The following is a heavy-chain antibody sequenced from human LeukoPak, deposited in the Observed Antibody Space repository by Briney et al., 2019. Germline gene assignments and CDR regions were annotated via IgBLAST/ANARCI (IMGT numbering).Heavy chain of an antibody. V-gene: IGHV3-7*01. J-gene: IGHJ4*02. CDR3: ARGLRFGESPFDY. CDR1: GFGFGQYE. D-gene: IGHD3-10*01. Sequence: GGSLRLSCAASGFGFGQYEMNWVRQAPGKGLEWVANIKQDGIDKYYVDSVKGRFTISRNNANNFLYLQMNSLRAEDTAVYYCARGLRFGESPFDYWGQGTLVTVSS. CDR2: IKQDGIDK.